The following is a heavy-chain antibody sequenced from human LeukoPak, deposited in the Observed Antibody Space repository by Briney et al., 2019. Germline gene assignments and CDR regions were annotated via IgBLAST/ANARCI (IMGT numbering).Heavy chain of an antibody. Sequence: SVKVSCKASGGTFSSYAISWVRQAPGQGLEWMGRIIPILGIANYAQKFQGRVTITADKSTSTAYMELSSLRSEDTAVYYCARGRHNLYCSSTSCYTMSWFDPWGQGTLVTVSS. CDR1: GGTFSSYA. CDR2: IIPILGIA. D-gene: IGHD2-2*02. J-gene: IGHJ5*02. CDR3: ARGRHNLYCSSTSCYTMSWFDP. V-gene: IGHV1-69*04.